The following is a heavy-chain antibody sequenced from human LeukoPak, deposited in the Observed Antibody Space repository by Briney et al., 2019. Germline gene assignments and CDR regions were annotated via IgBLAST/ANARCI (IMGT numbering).Heavy chain of an antibody. CDR1: GGTFSSYA. J-gene: IGHJ6*04. CDR3: ARDGALYCSGGSCYGGMDV. V-gene: IGHV1-69*13. CDR2: IIPIFGTA. D-gene: IGHD2-15*01. Sequence: GASVKVSCKASGGTFSSYAISWVRQAPGQGLEWMGGIIPIFGTANYAQKFQGGVTITADESTSTAYMELSSLRSEDTAVYYCARDGALYCSGGSCYGGMDVWGKGTTVTVSS.